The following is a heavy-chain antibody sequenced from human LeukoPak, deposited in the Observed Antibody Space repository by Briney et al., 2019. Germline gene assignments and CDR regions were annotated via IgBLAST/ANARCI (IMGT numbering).Heavy chain of an antibody. V-gene: IGHV4-61*01. D-gene: IGHD6-19*01. CDR1: GGSISSSSYY. Sequence: SETLSLTCTVSGGSISSSSYYWGWIRQPPGKGLEWIGSIYYSGSTNYNPSLKSRVTISVDTSKNQFSLKLNSVTAADTAVYYCAREDSSGSWNYFDYWGQGALVTVSS. CDR2: IYYSGST. CDR3: AREDSSGSWNYFDY. J-gene: IGHJ4*02.